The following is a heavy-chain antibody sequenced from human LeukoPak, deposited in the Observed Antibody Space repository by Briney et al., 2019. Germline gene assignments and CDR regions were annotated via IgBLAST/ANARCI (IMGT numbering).Heavy chain of an antibody. V-gene: IGHV3-21*01. CDR3: ATDEGYCSSTSCYTSAFDI. CDR2: ISSSSSYI. D-gene: IGHD2-2*02. CDR1: GFTFSSYS. Sequence: GGSLRLCCAASGFTFSSYSMNWGRQAPGKGLEWVSSISSSSSYIYYADSVKGRFTISRDNAKNSLYLQMNSLRAEDTAVYYCATDEGYCSSTSCYTSAFDIWGQGTMVTVSS. J-gene: IGHJ3*02.